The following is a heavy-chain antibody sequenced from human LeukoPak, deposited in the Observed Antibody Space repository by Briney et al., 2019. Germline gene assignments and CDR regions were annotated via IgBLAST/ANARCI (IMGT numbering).Heavy chain of an antibody. CDR2: ISSSGSTI. CDR3: ASGGATVTTSFDY. D-gene: IGHD4-17*01. CDR1: GFTFSNFN. V-gene: IGHV3-48*04. Sequence: GGSLRLSCTASGFTFSNFNMNWVRQAPGKGLEWVSYISSSGSTIYYADSVKGRFTISRDNAKNSLYLQMNSLRAEDTAVYYCASGGATVTTSFDYWGQGTLVTVSS. J-gene: IGHJ4*02.